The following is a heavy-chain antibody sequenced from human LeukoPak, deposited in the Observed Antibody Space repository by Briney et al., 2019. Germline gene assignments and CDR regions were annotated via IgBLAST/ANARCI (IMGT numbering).Heavy chain of an antibody. V-gene: IGHV3-23*01. CDR2: ISGSGGST. CDR3: AKAFLYYDILTGYYDY. D-gene: IGHD3-9*01. Sequence: GGSLRLSCAASGFTFSSYWMHWVRQAPGKGLEWVSAISGSGGSTYYADSVKGRFTISRDNSKNTLYLQMNSLRAEDTAVYYCAKAFLYYDILTGYYDYWGQGTLVTVSS. CDR1: GFTFSSYW. J-gene: IGHJ4*02.